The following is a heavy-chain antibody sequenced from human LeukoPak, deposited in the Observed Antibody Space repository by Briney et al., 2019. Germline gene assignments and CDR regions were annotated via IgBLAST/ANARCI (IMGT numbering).Heavy chain of an antibody. CDR2: ISGSGGST. CDR1: GFTFSNYA. J-gene: IGHJ4*02. D-gene: IGHD5-18*01. V-gene: IGHV3-23*01. CDR3: AKRIQSAMAMGY. Sequence: GGSLRLSCAASGFTFSNYALSWVRQAPGRGLEWVSDISGSGGSTYYADSVKGRFTISRDNSKNTMYLQMNSLRAEDTAVYYCAKRIQSAMAMGYWGQGTLVTVSS.